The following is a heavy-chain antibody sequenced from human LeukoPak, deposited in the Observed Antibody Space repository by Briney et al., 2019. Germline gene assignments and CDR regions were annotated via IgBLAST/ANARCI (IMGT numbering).Heavy chain of an antibody. CDR1: GFTFSSYA. CDR2: ISYDGSNK. J-gene: IGHJ4*02. V-gene: IGHV3-30-3*01. Sequence: GGSLRLSCAASGFTFSSYAMHWVRQAPGKGLERVAVISYDGSNKYYADSVKGRFTISRDNSKNTLYLQMNSLRAEDTAVYYCARDEIAAADYYFDYWGQGTLVTVSS. CDR3: ARDEIAAADYYFDY. D-gene: IGHD6-13*01.